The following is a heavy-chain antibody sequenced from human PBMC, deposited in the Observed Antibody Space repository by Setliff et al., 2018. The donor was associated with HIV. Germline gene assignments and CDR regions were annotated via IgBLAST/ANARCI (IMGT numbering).Heavy chain of an antibody. CDR2: FDPEYDKT. D-gene: IGHD3-22*01. CDR3: ATRAYDSSGYLRSRVSGAAFDI. J-gene: IGHJ3*02. V-gene: IGHV1-24*01. CDR1: GYTLTELS. Sequence: ASVKVSCKVSGYTLTELSIHWVRQAPGKGLEWVGGFDPEYDKTFYAQKFQGRVTMSEDTSTDTAYMELTSLRSEDTAMYYCATRAYDSSGYLRSRVSGAAFDIWGQGTMVTVSS.